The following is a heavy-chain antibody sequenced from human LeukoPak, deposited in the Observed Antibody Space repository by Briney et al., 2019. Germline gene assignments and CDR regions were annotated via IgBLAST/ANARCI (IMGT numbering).Heavy chain of an antibody. V-gene: IGHV3-30*18. J-gene: IGHJ6*02. CDR3: AKSPELEDDILTGRMLGYYYYGMDV. CDR2: ISYDGSNK. Sequence: PGGSLRLSCAASGFTFSSYGMHWVRQAPGKGLEWVAVISYDGSNKYYADSVKGRFTISRDNSKNTLYLQMNSLRAEDTAVYYCAKSPELEDDILTGRMLGYYYYGMDVWGQGTTVTVSS. CDR1: GFTFSSYG. D-gene: IGHD3-9*01.